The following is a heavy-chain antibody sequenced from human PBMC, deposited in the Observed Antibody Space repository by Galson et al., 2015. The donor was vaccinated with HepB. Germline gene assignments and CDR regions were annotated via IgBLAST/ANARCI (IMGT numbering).Heavy chain of an antibody. CDR2: ISGSGGST. CDR3: AKVHREYYYDTSDY. V-gene: IGHV3-23*01. Sequence: SLRLSCAASGFTFSAYAMSWVRQAPGQGLEWVSTISGSGGSTYYADSLKGRFTISRDNSKNTLYLEMNSLRAEDTAIYFCAKVHREYYYDTSDYWGQVTLVTVSS. D-gene: IGHD3-22*01. CDR1: GFTFSAYA. J-gene: IGHJ4*02.